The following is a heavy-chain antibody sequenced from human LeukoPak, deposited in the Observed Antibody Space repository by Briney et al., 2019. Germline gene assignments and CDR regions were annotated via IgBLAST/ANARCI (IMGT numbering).Heavy chain of an antibody. V-gene: IGHV3-53*01. CDR1: GFTVCSNY. CDR2: IYSGGNT. CDR3: ARAKEWFRKIFDD. J-gene: IGHJ4*02. Sequence: GGSLRLSCAVSGFTVCSNYMSWVRQAPGKGLEWISVIYSGGNTYYADSVKGRLTISRDNSKNMVYLQIYSLRAEDTAVYYCARAKEWFRKIFDDWGQGALVTVSS. D-gene: IGHD3-3*01.